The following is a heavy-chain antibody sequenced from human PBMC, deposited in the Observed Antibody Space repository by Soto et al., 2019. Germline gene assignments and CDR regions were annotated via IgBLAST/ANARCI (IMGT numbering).Heavy chain of an antibody. Sequence: PSETLSLTCTVSDDSITRFYWSWIRRPPGKGLEWIGYIHNSGSTNYNPSLMSRLTMSVDSSRNQFSLNLRSVTAADTAVYYCARLSPLILAGTSYYHSLDVWGQGAPVTVSS. CDR3: ARLSPLILAGTSYYHSLDV. CDR2: IHNSGST. J-gene: IGHJ6*02. D-gene: IGHD6-13*01. V-gene: IGHV4-59*12. CDR1: DDSITRFY.